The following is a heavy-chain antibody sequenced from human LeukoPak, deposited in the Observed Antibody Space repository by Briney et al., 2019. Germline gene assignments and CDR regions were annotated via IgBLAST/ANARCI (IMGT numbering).Heavy chain of an antibody. CDR2: ISSSGSTI. Sequence: GGSLRLSCAASGFTFSSYSMNWVRQAPGKGLEWISYISSSGSTINYADSVKGRFTISRDSAKNSLYLQMNSLRDEDTAVYYCARGRDSGDYTAAPGDYWGQGTLVTVSS. J-gene: IGHJ4*02. CDR3: ARGRDSGDYTAAPGDY. V-gene: IGHV3-48*02. CDR1: GFTFSSYS. D-gene: IGHD4-17*01.